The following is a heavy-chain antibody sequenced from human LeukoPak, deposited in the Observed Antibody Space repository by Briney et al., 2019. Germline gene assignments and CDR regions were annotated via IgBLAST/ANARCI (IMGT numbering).Heavy chain of an antibody. CDR3: AREEYYYGSGSPN. V-gene: IGHV4-39*07. CDR2: IYYSGST. J-gene: IGHJ4*02. D-gene: IGHD3-10*01. Sequence: SETLSLTCTVSGGSISSYYWSWIRQPPGKGLEWIGSIYYSGSTYYNPSLKSRVTISVDTSKNQFSLKLSSVTAADTAVYYCAREEYYYGSGSPNWGQGTLVTVSS. CDR1: GGSISSYY.